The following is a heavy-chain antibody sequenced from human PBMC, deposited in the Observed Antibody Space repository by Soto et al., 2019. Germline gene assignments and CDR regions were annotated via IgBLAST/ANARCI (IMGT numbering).Heavy chain of an antibody. Sequence: EVQLVESGGGLVQPGGSLRLSCAASGFTFSSYSMNWVRQAPGKGLEWVSYISSSSSTIYYADSVKGRFTISRDNAKNSLYLQMNSLRDEDTAVYYCARDLRVVVPAATIAYGMDVWGQGTTVTVSS. D-gene: IGHD2-2*01. CDR1: GFTFSSYS. CDR3: ARDLRVVVPAATIAYGMDV. V-gene: IGHV3-48*02. J-gene: IGHJ6*02. CDR2: ISSSSSTI.